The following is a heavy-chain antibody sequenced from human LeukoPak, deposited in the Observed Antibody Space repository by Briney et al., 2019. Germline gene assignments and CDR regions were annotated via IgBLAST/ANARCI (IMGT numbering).Heavy chain of an antibody. Sequence: GASVKVSCKTSGGTFSSYAITWVRQTPGQGLEWMGGIIPIFGTTNYAQKFQDRVTITADKSTSTAYMELRSLRSDDTAVYYCARVGVGMPVDYWGQGALVTVSS. CDR2: IIPIFGTT. J-gene: IGHJ4*02. CDR1: GGTFSSYA. CDR3: ARVGVGMPVDY. D-gene: IGHD2-21*01. V-gene: IGHV1-69*06.